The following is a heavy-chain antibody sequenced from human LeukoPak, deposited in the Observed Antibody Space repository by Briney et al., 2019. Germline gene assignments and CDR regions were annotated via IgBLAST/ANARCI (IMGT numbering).Heavy chain of an antibody. CDR3: AMAGWEWELSR. Sequence: GASVKVSCKASGYTFTDYYMHWVRQAPGQGLEWVGCVNPDSGGTNSSQKFQGRVTMTRDTSISTAYMDLSRLTSDDTAVYYCAMAGWEWELSRWGQGTLVTVSS. V-gene: IGHV1-2*02. CDR1: GYTFTDYY. D-gene: IGHD1-26*01. J-gene: IGHJ4*02. CDR2: VNPDSGGT.